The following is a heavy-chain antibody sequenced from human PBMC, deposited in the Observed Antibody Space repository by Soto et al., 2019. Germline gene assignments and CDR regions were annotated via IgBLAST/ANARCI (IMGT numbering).Heavy chain of an antibody. Sequence: PGGSLRLSCAASGFTFSSYWMHWVRQAPGKGLVWVSRINSDGSSTSYADSVKGRFTISRDNAKNTLYLQMNSLRAEDTAVYYCARDQGGRYNWNYSRLSGMDVLGQGTTVTVS. V-gene: IGHV3-74*01. CDR2: INSDGSST. CDR1: GFTFSSYW. D-gene: IGHD1-7*01. J-gene: IGHJ6*02. CDR3: ARDQGGRYNWNYSRLSGMDV.